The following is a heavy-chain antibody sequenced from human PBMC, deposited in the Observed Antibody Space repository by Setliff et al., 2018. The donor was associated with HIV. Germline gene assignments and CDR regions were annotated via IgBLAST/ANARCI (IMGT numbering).Heavy chain of an antibody. J-gene: IGHJ6*02. CDR2: INYAGVA. Sequence: SETLSLTCGVDAWSLSGYFWVWVRQSPKRGLEWIGEINYAGVANYSPSLKSRVTMSIDTSKSQFSLKVSSVTAADTAVYFCARGGAVTVLSIPSYAYFYGLDVWGQGTTVTVSS. CDR1: AWSLSGYF. CDR3: ARGGAVTVLSIPSYAYFYGLDV. D-gene: IGHD2-21*02. V-gene: IGHV4-34*01.